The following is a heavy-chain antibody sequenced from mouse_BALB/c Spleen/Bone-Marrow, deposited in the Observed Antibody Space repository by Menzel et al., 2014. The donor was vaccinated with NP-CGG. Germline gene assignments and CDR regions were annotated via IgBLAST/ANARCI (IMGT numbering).Heavy chain of an antibody. CDR3: ARLGYYGGIAY. Sequence: EVKLMESGGGLVQPGGSLKLSCAASGFDFSRYWMSWVRQAPGKGLEWIGETNPDSRTINYTPSLKDKFIISRDNAKNTLNLQVSKVRSEDTALYYCARLGYYGGIAYWGQGTLVTVSA. J-gene: IGHJ3*01. CDR2: TNPDSRTI. CDR1: GFDFSRYW. V-gene: IGHV4-1*02. D-gene: IGHD1-1*01.